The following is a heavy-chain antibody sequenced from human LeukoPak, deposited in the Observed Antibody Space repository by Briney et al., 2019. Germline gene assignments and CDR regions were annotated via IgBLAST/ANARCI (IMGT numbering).Heavy chain of an antibody. CDR3: AKEGNAGGNGLPGP. CDR2: INVYGGHT. CDR1: GFTFDDYA. J-gene: IGHJ5*02. Sequence: GGSLRLSCEVSGFTFDDYAMHSVRPAPGKGLEWVSTINVYGGHTHYAHSVKGRLTISRDNSKDTLYLQMNSLRGEDTAMYYCAKEGNAGGNGLPGPWGEGTLVTVSS. V-gene: IGHV3-23*01. D-gene: IGHD4-23*01.